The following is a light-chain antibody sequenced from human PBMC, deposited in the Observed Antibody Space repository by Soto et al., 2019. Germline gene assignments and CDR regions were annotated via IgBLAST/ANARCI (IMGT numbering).Light chain of an antibody. J-gene: IGKJ3*01. CDR1: QSISSY. CDR3: QQSYSTPGFT. V-gene: IGKV1-39*01. CDR2: AAS. Sequence: DIKMNKSPSSLSASVEDRVTITCRASQSISSYLNWYQQKPGKAPKLLIYAASSLQSGVPSRFSGSGSGTDFTLTISSLQPEDFATYYCQQSYSTPGFTFGPGTKVDI.